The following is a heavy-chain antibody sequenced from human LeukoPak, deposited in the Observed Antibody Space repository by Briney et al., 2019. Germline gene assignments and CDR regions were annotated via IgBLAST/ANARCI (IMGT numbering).Heavy chain of an antibody. D-gene: IGHD2-8*01. CDR2: INWNGGST. CDR1: GFTFSSYG. J-gene: IGHJ4*02. CDR3: ARVNSRLVYYFDY. Sequence: GGTLRLSCAASGFTFSSYGMSWVRQAPGEGLEWVSGINWNGGSTGYADSVKGRFTISRDNAKNSLYLQMNSLRAEDTALYYCARVNSRLVYYFDYWGQGTLVTVSS. V-gene: IGHV3-20*04.